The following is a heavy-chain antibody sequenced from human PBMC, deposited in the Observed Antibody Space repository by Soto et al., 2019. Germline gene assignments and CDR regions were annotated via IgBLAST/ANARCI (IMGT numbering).Heavy chain of an antibody. CDR1: GFTFISYA. D-gene: IGHD3-22*01. V-gene: IGHV3-30-3*01. CDR2: ISYDGSNK. CDR3: ARLAGTPYYYDSSGYYQGVDY. J-gene: IGHJ4*02. Sequence: GGSLRLSCAASGFTFISYAMHWVRQAAGKGLEWVAVISYDGSNKYYADSVKGRFTISRDNSKNTLYLQMNSLRAEDTAVYYCARLAGTPYYYDSSGYYQGVDYWGQGALVTVSS.